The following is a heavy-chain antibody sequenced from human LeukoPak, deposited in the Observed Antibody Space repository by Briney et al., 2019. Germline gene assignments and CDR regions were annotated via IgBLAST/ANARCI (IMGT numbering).Heavy chain of an antibody. CDR1: GYTFTSYD. CDR3: ARKGLRRNWFDP. J-gene: IGHJ5*02. CDR2: MNPNSGNT. Sequence: ASVKVSCKASGYTFTSYDINWVRQAPGQGLEWMGWMNPNSGNTGYAQKFQGRVTITRNTSISTAYMELSSLRSEDTAVYYCARKGLRRNWFDPWGQGTLVTVSS. V-gene: IGHV1-8*03. D-gene: IGHD5-12*01.